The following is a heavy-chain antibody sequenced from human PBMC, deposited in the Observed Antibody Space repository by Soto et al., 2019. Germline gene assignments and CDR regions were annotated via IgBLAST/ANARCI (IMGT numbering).Heavy chain of an antibody. CDR3: ARGRDDFWSGYYAYYYYGMDV. Sequence: QVQLQESGPGLVKPSETLSLTCTVSGGSISSYYWSWIRQPPGKGLEWIGYIYYSGSTNYNPSLKSRVTISVDPSKNPFSLKLSSVSAADTAVYYCARGRDDFWSGYYAYYYYGMDVWGQGTTVTVSS. CDR2: IYYSGST. J-gene: IGHJ6*02. CDR1: GGSISSYY. D-gene: IGHD3-3*01. V-gene: IGHV4-59*01.